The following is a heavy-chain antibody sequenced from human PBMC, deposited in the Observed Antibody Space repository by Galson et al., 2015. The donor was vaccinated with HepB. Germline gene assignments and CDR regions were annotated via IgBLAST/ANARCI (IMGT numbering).Heavy chain of an antibody. CDR3: ARGQRITIFGVGSQMHYGMDV. V-gene: IGHV3-11*01. Sequence: SLRLSCAASGFTFSDYYMSWIRQAPGKGLEWVSYISSSGSTIYYADSVKGRFTISRDNAKNSLYLQMNSLRAEDTAVYYCARGQRITIFGVGSQMHYGMDVWGQGTTVTVSS. CDR2: ISSSGSTI. CDR1: GFTFSDYY. D-gene: IGHD3-3*01. J-gene: IGHJ6*02.